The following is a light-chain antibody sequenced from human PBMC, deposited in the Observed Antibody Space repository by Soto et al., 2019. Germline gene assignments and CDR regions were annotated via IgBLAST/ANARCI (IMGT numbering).Light chain of an antibody. CDR2: EVS. Sequence: QSALTQPPSASGSPGQSVTISCTGTSSDVGGYNYVSWYQQHPGKAPKLMIYEVSKRPSGVPDRFSGSKSGNTASLTVSGLQAEDEADYYCSSYAGSNNIPPWVFGGGTKLTVL. CDR3: SSYAGSNNIPPWV. CDR1: SSDVGGYNY. V-gene: IGLV2-8*01. J-gene: IGLJ3*02.